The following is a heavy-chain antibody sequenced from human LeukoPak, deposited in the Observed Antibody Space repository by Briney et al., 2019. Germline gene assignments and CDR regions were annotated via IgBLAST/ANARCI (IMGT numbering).Heavy chain of an antibody. CDR1: GGTFSSYA. CDR3: ARETAPTHESKKSKAFDY. J-gene: IGHJ4*02. D-gene: IGHD4-11*01. Sequence: ASVKVSCKASGGTFSSYAISWVRQAPGQGLEWMGGIIPIFGTANYAQKFQGRVTITADESTSTAYMELSSLRSEDTAVYYCARETAPTHESKKSKAFDYWGQGTLVTVSS. V-gene: IGHV1-69*01. CDR2: IIPIFGTA.